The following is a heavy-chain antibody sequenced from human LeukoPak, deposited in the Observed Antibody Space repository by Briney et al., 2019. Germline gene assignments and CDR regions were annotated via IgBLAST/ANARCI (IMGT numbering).Heavy chain of an antibody. V-gene: IGHV3-23*01. D-gene: IGHD6-19*01. CDR2: ISGSGGST. CDR3: ARGASSAWYQNFDY. CDR1: GFTFSSYA. Sequence: GGSLRLSCAASGFTFSSYAMSWVHQAPGKGLEWVSAISGSGGSTYYADSVKGRFTISRDNAKNTLYLQMNSLRAEDTAVYYCARGASSAWYQNFDYWGQGTLVTVSS. J-gene: IGHJ4*02.